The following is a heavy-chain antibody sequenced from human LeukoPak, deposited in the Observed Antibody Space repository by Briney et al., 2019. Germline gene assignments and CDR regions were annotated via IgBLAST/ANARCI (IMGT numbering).Heavy chain of an antibody. J-gene: IGHJ4*02. D-gene: IGHD2-2*01. CDR2: IYSGGST. V-gene: IGHV3-66*01. CDR1: GFTVSSNY. Sequence: PGGSLRLSCAASGFTVSSNYMSWVRQAPGKGLEWVSVIYSGGSTYYADSVKGRFTISRDNSKKTLYLQMNSLRAEDTAVYYCARDRYCSSTSCYFGYFDYWGQGTLVTVSS. CDR3: ARDRYCSSTSCYFGYFDY.